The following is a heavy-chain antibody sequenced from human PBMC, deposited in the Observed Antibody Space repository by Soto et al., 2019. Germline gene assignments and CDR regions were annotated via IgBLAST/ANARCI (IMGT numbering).Heavy chain of an antibody. D-gene: IGHD2-2*01. V-gene: IGHV4-31*03. Sequence: KPSETLSLTCTVSGGSISSGGYYWSWIRQHPGKGLEWIGYIYYSGSTYYNPSLKSRVTISVDTSKNQFSLKLSSVTAADTAVYYCARERANHARIDYWGQGTLVTVSS. J-gene: IGHJ4*02. CDR1: GGSISSGGYY. CDR2: IYYSGST. CDR3: ARERANHARIDY.